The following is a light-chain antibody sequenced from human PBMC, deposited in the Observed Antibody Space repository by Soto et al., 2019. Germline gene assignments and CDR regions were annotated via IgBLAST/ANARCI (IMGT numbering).Light chain of an antibody. J-gene: IGKJ1*01. V-gene: IGKV3-15*01. CDR1: QSVPSR. CDR2: GAS. CDR3: QEYIQWPPGM. Sequence: IVMTQSPATLSLSPXXXFXXXXXXSQSVPSRIAWYQQKPGQAPSLLIYGASTRATGVPDRFSGTGSGTEFTLTISSLQSEDFAVYYCQEYIQWPPGMFGPGTKVDIK.